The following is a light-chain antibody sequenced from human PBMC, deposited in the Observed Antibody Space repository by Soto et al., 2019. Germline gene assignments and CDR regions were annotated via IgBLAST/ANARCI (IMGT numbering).Light chain of an antibody. CDR2: DAS. CDR3: QQRSSGVT. Sequence: EIVLTQSPATLSLSPGERATLSCRASESISTYLGWYQQKPGQPPRPLIYDASNRATGIPPRFSGSGSGTDFTLTISSLEPEDSAFYFCQQRSSGVTFGQGTRLEIK. CDR1: ESISTY. J-gene: IGKJ5*01. V-gene: IGKV3-11*01.